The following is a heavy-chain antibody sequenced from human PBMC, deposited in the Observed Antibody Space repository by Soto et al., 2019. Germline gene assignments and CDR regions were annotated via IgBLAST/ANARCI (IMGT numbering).Heavy chain of an antibody. CDR3: AKDGGPQYYYYYGMDV. CDR1: GFTFGTYA. V-gene: IGHV3-23*01. D-gene: IGHD3-16*01. Sequence: GGSLRLSCAASGFTFGTYAMSWVRQAPGKGLEWVSGISGRGTTFYADSVKGRFTISRDNSKNTLYLQMNSLRAEDTAVYYCAKDGGPQYYYYYGMDVWGQGTTVTVSS. J-gene: IGHJ6*02. CDR2: ISGRGTT.